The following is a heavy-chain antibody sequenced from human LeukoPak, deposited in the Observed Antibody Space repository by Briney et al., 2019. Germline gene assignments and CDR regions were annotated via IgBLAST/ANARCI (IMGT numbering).Heavy chain of an antibody. D-gene: IGHD3-22*01. Sequence: KPGGSLRLSCAASGFTFSSYSMNWVRQAPGKGLEWVSSISSSSSYIYYADSVEGRFTISRDNAKNSLYLQMNSLRAEDTAVYYCARDRAYYYDSSGYYYLDYWGQGTLVTVSS. CDR1: GFTFSSYS. J-gene: IGHJ4*02. V-gene: IGHV3-21*04. CDR2: ISSSSSYI. CDR3: ARDRAYYYDSSGYYYLDY.